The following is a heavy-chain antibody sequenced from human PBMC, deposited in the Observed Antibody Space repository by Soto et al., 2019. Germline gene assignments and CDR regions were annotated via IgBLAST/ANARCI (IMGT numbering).Heavy chain of an antibody. D-gene: IGHD1-26*01. V-gene: IGHV1-2*02. CDR1: GYTFTGHY. J-gene: IGHJ4*02. CDR2: IGPESGAT. CDR3: GRGRSGQIVVFY. Sequence: ASVKVSCKASGYTFTGHYIHWVRQAPEQGPEGMGAIGPESGATRYAQKVQGRVTMTRETSITTVYMELKNLSSAEMAVYYCGRGRSGQIVVFYWGQGTPVTVSS.